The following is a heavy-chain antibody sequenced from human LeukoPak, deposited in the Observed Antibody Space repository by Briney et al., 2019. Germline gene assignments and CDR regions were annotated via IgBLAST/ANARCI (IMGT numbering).Heavy chain of an antibody. D-gene: IGHD1-1*01. J-gene: IGHJ4*02. CDR2: ISAYNGNT. Sequence: ASVKVSCKASGYTFTSYGISWVRQAPGQGLEWMGWISAYNGNTNYAQKLQGRVAMTTDTSTSTAYMELRSLRSDDTAVYYCAREGRGGWNDAGLDYWGQGTLVTVSS. CDR1: GYTFTSYG. V-gene: IGHV1-18*01. CDR3: AREGRGGWNDAGLDY.